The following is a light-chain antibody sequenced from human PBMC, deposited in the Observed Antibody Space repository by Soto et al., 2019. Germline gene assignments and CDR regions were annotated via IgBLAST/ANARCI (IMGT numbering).Light chain of an antibody. CDR2: DVS. CDR3: SSYTGSSNYV. CDR1: SSDVGGYNY. V-gene: IGLV2-14*03. J-gene: IGLJ1*01. Sequence: QSVLTQPASVSGSPGQSITISCTGTSSDVGGYNYVSWYQQHPGKAPKLMIYDVSNRPSGVSNRFSGSKSGNTASLTISGLQTEDESDYYCSSYTGSSNYVFGTGTKAPS.